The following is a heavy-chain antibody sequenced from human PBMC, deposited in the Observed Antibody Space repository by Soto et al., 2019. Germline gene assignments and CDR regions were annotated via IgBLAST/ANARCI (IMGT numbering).Heavy chain of an antibody. CDR2: TYYRSRFFS. J-gene: IGHJ5*02. Sequence: LRLSCAISGDSVSSYSAAWNWIRQSPSGGLEWLGRTYYRSRFFSDYAESVKSRIIINPDTSKNQFSLQLKSVTPEDTAVYYCVRDRYSSSGWFDPWGQGTPVTVSS. CDR1: GDSVSSYSAA. D-gene: IGHD3-10*01. V-gene: IGHV6-1*01. CDR3: VRDRYSSSGWFDP.